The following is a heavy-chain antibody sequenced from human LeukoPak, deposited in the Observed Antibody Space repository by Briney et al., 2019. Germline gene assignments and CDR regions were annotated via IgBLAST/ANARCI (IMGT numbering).Heavy chain of an antibody. Sequence: GASVKVSCKASGYTFTGYYMHWVRQAPGQGLEWMRGIIPIFGTANYAQKFQGRVTITADESTSTAYMELSSLRSEDTAVYYCARGGSGSYHWFDPWGQGTLVTVSS. CDR1: GYTFTGYY. D-gene: IGHD3-10*01. CDR3: ARGGSGSYHWFDP. V-gene: IGHV1-69*13. CDR2: IIPIFGTA. J-gene: IGHJ5*02.